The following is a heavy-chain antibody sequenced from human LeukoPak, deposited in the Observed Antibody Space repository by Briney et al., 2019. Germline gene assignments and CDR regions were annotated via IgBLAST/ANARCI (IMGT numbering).Heavy chain of an antibody. CDR3: ATTRGLWWFDP. J-gene: IGHJ5*02. CDR1: GFSFSTYE. V-gene: IGHV3-48*03. CDR2: ISSNGSTI. D-gene: IGHD3/OR15-3a*01. Sequence: RGGSLRLSCAASGFSFSTYEMNWVRQAPGKGLEWVSYISSNGSTIYYADSVKGRFTISRDNAKNSLYLQMNSLRAEDTAVYYCATTRGLWWFDPWGQGTLVTVSS.